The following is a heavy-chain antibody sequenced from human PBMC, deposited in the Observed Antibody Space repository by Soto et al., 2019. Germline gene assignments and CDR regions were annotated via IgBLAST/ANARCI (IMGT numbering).Heavy chain of an antibody. V-gene: IGHV3-23*01. Sequence: VQLLESGGGLVQPGGSLRLSCVGSGFTFSSYAMSWVRQAPGKGLVWVSVISNSGGSTYYADAVKGRFTISRDNSNITLYLHQNSVMADETAVYWWAKKAGMSSRYGLDVWGQGTTVTVS. CDR1: GFTFSSYA. CDR2: ISNSGGST. J-gene: IGHJ6*02. D-gene: IGHD6-19*01. CDR3: AKKAGMSSRYGLDV.